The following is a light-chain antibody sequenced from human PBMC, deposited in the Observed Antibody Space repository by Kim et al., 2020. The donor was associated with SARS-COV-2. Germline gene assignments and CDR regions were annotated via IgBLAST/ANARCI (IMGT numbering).Light chain of an antibody. V-gene: IGKV3-15*01. CDR1: QSVSSN. CDR2: GAS. J-gene: IGKJ2*01. Sequence: EIVMTQSPATLSVSPGERATLSCRASQSVSSNLAWYQQKPGQAPRLLIYGASTRATGIPARFSGSGSGTEFTLTISSLQSEDFAVYYCQQYNNWPPYTFGQGTNLEF. CDR3: QQYNNWPPYT.